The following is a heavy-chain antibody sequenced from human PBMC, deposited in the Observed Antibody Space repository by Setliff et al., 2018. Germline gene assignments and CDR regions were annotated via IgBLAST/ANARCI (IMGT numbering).Heavy chain of an antibody. Sequence: SVKVSCKNSGGTFNSFLVSWVRQAPGQGLEWMGGIIPLFGTTKYAQKFQDRITMTADESATTAYMELTSLRSEDTAVYFCALSSLSLCGGGNCPNAFDVWGQGTLVTVSS. CDR1: GGTFNSFL. J-gene: IGHJ3*01. V-gene: IGHV1-69*13. CDR3: ALSSLSLCGGGNCPNAFDV. D-gene: IGHD2-21*01. CDR2: IIPLFGTT.